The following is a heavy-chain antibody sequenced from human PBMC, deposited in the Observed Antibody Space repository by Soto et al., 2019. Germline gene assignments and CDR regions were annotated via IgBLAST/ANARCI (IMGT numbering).Heavy chain of an antibody. V-gene: IGHV3-53*02. D-gene: IGHD2-2*01. CDR2: IYSGGST. Sequence: EVQLVETGGGLIQPGGSLRLSCAASGFTVSSNYMSWVRQAPGKGLEWVSVIYSGGSTYYADSVKGRFTISRDNSKNTRYLQMNSLRAEDTAVYYCARDKVVPAGDYYYGMDVWGQGTTVTVSS. CDR3: ARDKVVPAGDYYYGMDV. J-gene: IGHJ6*02. CDR1: GFTVSSNY.